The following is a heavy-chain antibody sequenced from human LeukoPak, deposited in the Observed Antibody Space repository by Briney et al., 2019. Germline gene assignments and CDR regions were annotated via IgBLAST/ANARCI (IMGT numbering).Heavy chain of an antibody. D-gene: IGHD3-10*01. CDR2: ISGSGGST. Sequence: PGGSLRLSCAASGFTFSNYAMSWVRLAPGKGLEWGSGISGSGGSTYYADAVKGRFTSSRDNSNNTLYVQMNSLRVEDTAVYYCAKSGGLSGSGRLAMDVWGQGTTVTVSS. CDR1: GFTFSNYA. V-gene: IGHV3-23*01. CDR3: AKSGGLSGSGRLAMDV. J-gene: IGHJ6*02.